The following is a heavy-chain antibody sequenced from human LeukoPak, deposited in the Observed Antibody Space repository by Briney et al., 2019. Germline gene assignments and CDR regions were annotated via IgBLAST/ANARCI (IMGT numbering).Heavy chain of an antibody. J-gene: IGHJ4*02. CDR2: ISWNSGSI. Sequence: GGSLRLSCAASGFTFSDYYMSWIRQAPGKGLEWVSGISWNSGSIGYADSVKGRFTISRDNAKNSLYLQMDSLRAEDTALYYCATVDYWGQGTLVTVSS. CDR1: GFTFSDYY. V-gene: IGHV3-9*01. CDR3: ATVDY.